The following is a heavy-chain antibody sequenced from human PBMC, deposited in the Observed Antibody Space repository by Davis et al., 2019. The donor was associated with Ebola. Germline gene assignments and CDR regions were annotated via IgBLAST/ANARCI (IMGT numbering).Heavy chain of an antibody. J-gene: IGHJ4*02. D-gene: IGHD1-26*01. V-gene: IGHV4-39*01. Sequence: SETLSLTCTVSGGSISSSSYYWGWIRQPPGKGLEWIGSIYYSGSTYYNPSLKSRVIISVDTSKNQFSLKLSSVTAADTAVYYCASMGASGSYYDYWGQGTLVTVSS. CDR1: GGSISSSSYY. CDR3: ASMGASGSYYDY. CDR2: IYYSGST.